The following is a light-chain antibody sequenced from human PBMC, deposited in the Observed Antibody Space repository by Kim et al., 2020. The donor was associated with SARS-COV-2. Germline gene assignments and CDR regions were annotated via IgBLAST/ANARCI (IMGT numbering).Light chain of an antibody. V-gene: IGLV3-19*01. Sequence: VALVQTVRITCQGDSLRSYYATWYQQKPGQAPILVIYGKNNRPSGSPDRFSGSSSGNTASLTITGTQAGDEADYYCNSRDSNDNVVFGGGTQLTVL. CDR3: NSRDSNDNVV. CDR2: GKN. J-gene: IGLJ2*01. CDR1: SLRSYY.